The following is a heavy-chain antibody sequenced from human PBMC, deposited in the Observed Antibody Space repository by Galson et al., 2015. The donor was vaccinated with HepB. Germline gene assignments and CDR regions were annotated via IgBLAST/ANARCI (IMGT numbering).Heavy chain of an antibody. J-gene: IGHJ6*02. D-gene: IGHD6-13*01. V-gene: IGHV3-30*02. CDR1: GFTFSDYG. CDR2: IRHDGSNK. Sequence: SLRLSCAASGFTFSDYGMHWVRQAPGKGLEWVAFIRHDGSNKYYVDSVKGRFTISKDNSKNTLFLQMNSLRAEDTAVYYCAKDSLSDRIAAAGRGHFYYGMDVWDQGTTVTVSS. CDR3: AKDSLSDRIAAAGRGHFYYGMDV.